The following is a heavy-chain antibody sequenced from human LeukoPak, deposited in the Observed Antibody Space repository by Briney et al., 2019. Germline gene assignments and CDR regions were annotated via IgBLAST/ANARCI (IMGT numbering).Heavy chain of an antibody. CDR3: ARLYGSGSYYTYYYYYGMDV. J-gene: IGHJ6*02. V-gene: IGHV4-34*01. CDR2: INHSGST. CDR1: GGSFSGYY. D-gene: IGHD3-10*01. Sequence: SETLSLTCAVYGGSFSGYYWSWIRQPPGKGLEWIGEINHSGSTDYNPSLKSRVTISVATSQNQFSLKLSSVTAADTAVYYCARLYGSGSYYTYYYYYGMDVWGQGTTVTVPS.